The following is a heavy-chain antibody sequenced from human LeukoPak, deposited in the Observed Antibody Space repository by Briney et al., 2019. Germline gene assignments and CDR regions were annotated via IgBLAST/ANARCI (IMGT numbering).Heavy chain of an antibody. CDR2: IIPIFGTA. J-gene: IGHJ4*02. D-gene: IGHD3-10*01. V-gene: IGHV1-69*05. Sequence: SVKVSCKASGGTFSSYAISWVRQAPGQGLEWMGRIIPIFGTANYALKFQGRVTITTDESTSTAYMELSSLRSEDTAVYYCASNYYGSGSLGYWGQGTLVTVSS. CDR1: GGTFSSYA. CDR3: ASNYYGSGSLGY.